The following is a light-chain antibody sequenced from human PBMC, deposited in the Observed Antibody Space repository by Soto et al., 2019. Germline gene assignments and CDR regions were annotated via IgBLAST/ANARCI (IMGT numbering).Light chain of an antibody. CDR2: GAS. CDR3: QQSYSFPHT. CDR1: QSVSSN. V-gene: IGKV3-15*01. Sequence: EIVMPQSPATLSVSPGERATLACRASQSVSSNLAWYQQKPGQAPRLLIYGASTRATGIPARFSGSGSGTEFTLTISSLQSEDFATYYCQQSYSFPHTFGQGTKLEIK. J-gene: IGKJ2*01.